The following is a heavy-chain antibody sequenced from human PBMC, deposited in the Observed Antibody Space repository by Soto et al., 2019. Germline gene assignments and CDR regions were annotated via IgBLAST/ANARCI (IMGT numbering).Heavy chain of an antibody. Sequence: GESLKISCKGSGYSFTDYWIGWVRQMPGKVLEWMGIIYPGDSDARYSPSFQGQVTISADKSISTAYLRWSSLKASDTAMYYCAVWFYSDTSGYKGYYFDYWGRGXLVTVHS. CDR1: GYSFTDYW. CDR3: AVWFYSDTSGYKGYYFDY. V-gene: IGHV5-51*01. CDR2: IYPGDSDA. J-gene: IGHJ4*02. D-gene: IGHD3-22*01.